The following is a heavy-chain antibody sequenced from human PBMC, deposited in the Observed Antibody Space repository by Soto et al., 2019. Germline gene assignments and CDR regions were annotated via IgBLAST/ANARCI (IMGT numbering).Heavy chain of an antibody. CDR3: VGDYSDTQNYLDY. V-gene: IGHV4-38-2*01. Sequence: SETLSLTCAVSGYSISRGYYWGWIRQPPGKGLEWIGSFHHSGRTYYNPSLKSRVSISVDTSKNQLSLKLSSVTTADTAVYYCVGDYSDTQNYLDYWGQGTQVTVSS. CDR1: GYSISRGYY. J-gene: IGHJ4*02. D-gene: IGHD4-4*01. CDR2: FHHSGRT.